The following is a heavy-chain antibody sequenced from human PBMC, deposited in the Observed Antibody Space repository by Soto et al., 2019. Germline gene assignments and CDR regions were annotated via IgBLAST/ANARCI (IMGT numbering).Heavy chain of an antibody. D-gene: IGHD3-22*01. CDR3: FRDGNCYDSSGTGLDY. J-gene: IGHJ4*02. Sequence: PGGSMRLSWAASGFTFSSYGVHWVRQAPGKGLEWVAVISYDGSNKYYADSVKGRFTICRDNSKNTLYLQMNSLRAEDTAVYYFFRDGNCYDSSGTGLDYWGQGTLVTVSS. V-gene: IGHV3-30*03. CDR2: ISYDGSNK. CDR1: GFTFSSYG.